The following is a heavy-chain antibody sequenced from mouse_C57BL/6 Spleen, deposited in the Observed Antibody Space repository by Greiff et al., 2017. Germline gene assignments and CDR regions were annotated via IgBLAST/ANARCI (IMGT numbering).Heavy chain of an antibody. Sequence: VQLQQSGAELVKPGASVKISCKASGYAFSRYWMNWVKQRPGKGLEWIGQIYPGDGDTNYNGKFKGKATLTTDKSSSTAYMQLSSLTSEDSAVYFCARAGTFPDYWGQGTTLTVSS. CDR3: ARAGTFPDY. CDR1: GYAFSRYW. CDR2: IYPGDGDT. J-gene: IGHJ2*01. V-gene: IGHV1-80*01. D-gene: IGHD4-1*01.